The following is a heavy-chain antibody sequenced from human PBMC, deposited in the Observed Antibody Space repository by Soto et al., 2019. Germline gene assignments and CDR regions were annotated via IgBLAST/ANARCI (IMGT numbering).Heavy chain of an antibody. CDR1: GGSFSGYY. CDR2: INHSGST. V-gene: IGHV4-34*01. Sequence: SVTLSLTCAVYGGSFSGYYWSWIRQPPGKGLEWIGEINHSGSTSYNPSLKSRVTISVDTSKNQFSLKLSSVTAADTAVYYCARTPRIAAAGYFDYWGQGTLVTVSS. D-gene: IGHD6-13*01. J-gene: IGHJ4*02. CDR3: ARTPRIAAAGYFDY.